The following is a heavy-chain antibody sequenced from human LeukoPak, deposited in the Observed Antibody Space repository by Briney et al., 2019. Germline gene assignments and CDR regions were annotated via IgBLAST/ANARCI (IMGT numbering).Heavy chain of an antibody. CDR3: ARADYYYDSSGYTCLFDY. Sequence: SETLSLTCTVSGGSISYYYWGWLRQPPGKGMEWMGYIYYSGSTNYHPSLKSRVTISVDTSKNQFSLNLSSVTAADTAVYYCARADYYYDSSGYTCLFDYWGQGILVTVSS. V-gene: IGHV4-59*01. J-gene: IGHJ4*02. D-gene: IGHD3-22*01. CDR2: IYYSGST. CDR1: GGSISYYY.